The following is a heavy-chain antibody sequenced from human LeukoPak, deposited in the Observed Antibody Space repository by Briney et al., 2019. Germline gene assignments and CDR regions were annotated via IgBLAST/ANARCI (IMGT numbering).Heavy chain of an antibody. Sequence: SETLSLTCTVSGGSISSGGCYWSWIRQHPGKGLEWIGYIYYSGSTYYNPSLKSRVTISVDTSKNQFSLKLSSVTAADTAVYYCARGNYYDGSGYYYRPRGLDYWGQGTLVTVSP. J-gene: IGHJ4*02. CDR1: GGSISSGGCY. CDR3: ARGNYYDGSGYYYRPRGLDY. CDR2: IYYSGST. D-gene: IGHD3-22*01. V-gene: IGHV4-31*03.